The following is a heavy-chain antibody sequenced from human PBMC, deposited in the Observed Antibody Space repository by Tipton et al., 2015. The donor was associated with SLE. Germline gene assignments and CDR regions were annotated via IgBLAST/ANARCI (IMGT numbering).Heavy chain of an antibody. D-gene: IGHD4-23*01. V-gene: IGHV4-31*03. CDR1: GGSISSGGYY. CDR2: IYYGGTI. Sequence: TLSLTCTVSGGSISSGGYYWTWIRQLPGKGLEWIGHIYYGGTIYYNPSLKSRVTMSIDTSKNQFSLKLSSVTDVDTAVYYCARGGTGDGRNPFDPWGQGTLVTVSS. CDR3: ARGGTGDGRNPFDP. J-gene: IGHJ5*02.